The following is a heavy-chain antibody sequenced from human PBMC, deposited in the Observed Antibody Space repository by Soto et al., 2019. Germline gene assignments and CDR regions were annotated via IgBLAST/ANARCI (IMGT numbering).Heavy chain of an antibody. CDR2: ISYDGSNK. Sequence: GGSLRLSCAASGFTFSSYAMHWVRQAQGKGLEWVAVISYDGSNKYYADSVKGRFTISRDNSKNTLYLQMNSLRAEDTAVYYCARQGNVDYFDYWGQGTLVTVSS. CDR1: GFTFSSYA. J-gene: IGHJ4*02. V-gene: IGHV3-30-3*01. CDR3: ARQGNVDYFDY.